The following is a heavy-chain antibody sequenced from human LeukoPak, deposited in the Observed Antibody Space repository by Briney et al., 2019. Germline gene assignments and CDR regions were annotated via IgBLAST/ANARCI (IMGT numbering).Heavy chain of an antibody. V-gene: IGHV3-23*01. Sequence: GGSLRLSCAASGLTFSRFAMSWVRQAPGKGLEWVSTISGSGDTTYYADSVKGRFTISRDILKNTLYVQMNSLRVEDTAVYYCAKGHSAHGTGFDYWGQGTLVIVSS. CDR3: AKGHSAHGTGFDY. D-gene: IGHD1-1*01. CDR2: ISGSGDTT. CDR1: GLTFSRFA. J-gene: IGHJ4*02.